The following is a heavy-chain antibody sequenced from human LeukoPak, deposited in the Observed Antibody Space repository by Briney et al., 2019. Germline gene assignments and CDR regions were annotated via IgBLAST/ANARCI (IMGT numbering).Heavy chain of an antibody. Sequence: ASVQVSCKASGYTFSGYYIYWVRQAPGQGLEWMGIINPSDGTTSYAQKFQGRVTMTRDTSTSTVYMELRSLRSKDTAVYYCARAPVNKYDSRLPEDYWGQGTLVTVSS. D-gene: IGHD3-22*01. CDR3: ARAPVNKYDSRLPEDY. CDR1: GYTFSGYY. V-gene: IGHV1-46*01. CDR2: INPSDGTT. J-gene: IGHJ4*02.